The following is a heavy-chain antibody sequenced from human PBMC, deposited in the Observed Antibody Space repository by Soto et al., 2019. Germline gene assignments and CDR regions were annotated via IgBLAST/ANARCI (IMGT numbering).Heavy chain of an antibody. V-gene: IGHV4-4*02. Sequence: QVQLQESGPGLVKPSGTLSLTCAVSGGSISSSNWWSWVRQPPGKGLAWIGEIYHSGSTNYNPSLTSRVTISVDKSNNPFSLTVSSVSAADTAVYYCASVGKSVPHDYYYGMDVWGQGPTVTVSS. CDR3: ASVGKSVPHDYYYGMDV. CDR2: IYHSGST. D-gene: IGHD2-15*01. CDR1: GGSISSSNW. J-gene: IGHJ6*02.